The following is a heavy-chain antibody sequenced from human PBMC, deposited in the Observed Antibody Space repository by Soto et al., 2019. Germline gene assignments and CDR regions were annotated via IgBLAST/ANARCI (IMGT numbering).Heavy chain of an antibody. D-gene: IGHD2-21*01. V-gene: IGHV4-4*02. CDR1: GGSVSSRNW. J-gene: IGHJ4*02. CDR2: VYQSGTA. CDR3: ARHGGAYFDY. Sequence: QVRLQESGPGLVKPSETLSLTCAVSGGSVSSRNWWSWVRQPPGKGLEWIGQVYQSGTAYYNPSPDSRVTMSVDKSKNQVSLLVTSVTAADTAVYYCARHGGAYFDYWGQGILVTVPS.